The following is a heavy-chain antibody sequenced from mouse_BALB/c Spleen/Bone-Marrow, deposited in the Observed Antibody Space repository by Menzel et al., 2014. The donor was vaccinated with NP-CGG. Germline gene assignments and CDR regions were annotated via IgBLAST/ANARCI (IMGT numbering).Heavy chain of an antibody. D-gene: IGHD2-14*01. CDR3: AYYRCDEYFDV. CDR2: IYPGDGST. CDR1: GYTFTSYF. V-gene: IGHV1S56*01. Sequence: VKLQESGPELVKPGASVKMSCKASGYTFTSYFIHWVKQRPGQGLEWIGWIYPGDGSTKYNEKSKVKTTLTADKSSSTAYMFLSSLTSEDSAIYFCAYYRCDEYFDVWGAGTTVTVSS. J-gene: IGHJ1*01.